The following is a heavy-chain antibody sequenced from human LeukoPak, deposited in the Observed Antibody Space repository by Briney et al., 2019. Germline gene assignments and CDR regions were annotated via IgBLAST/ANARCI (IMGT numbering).Heavy chain of an antibody. J-gene: IGHJ4*02. CDR2: IQSDGSNK. D-gene: IGHD2-21*02. V-gene: IGHV3-30*02. CDR3: AKDGEYCGGDCYTYYFDY. Sequence: GGSLRLSCAASGFTFSTYGMHWVRQAPGKGLEWVAFIQSDGSNKYYTDSVKGRFTISRDNSKNTLYLQMNSLRAEDTAVYYCAKDGEYCGGDCYTYYFDYWGQGTLVTVSS. CDR1: GFTFSTYG.